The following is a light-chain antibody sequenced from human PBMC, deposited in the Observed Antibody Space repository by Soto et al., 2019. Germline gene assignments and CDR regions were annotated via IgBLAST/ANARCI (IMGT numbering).Light chain of an antibody. CDR2: KAS. J-gene: IGKJ4*01. CDR1: QSLITW. Sequence: DIQMTQSPTTLSASVGDRVTITCRASQSLITWLAWYQQKPGKAPKLLIHKASSLGSGVPSRCSGSGSGTEFTLTISSLQPDDFATYYCQQYNAYPLTFGGGTKVEIK. V-gene: IGKV1-5*03. CDR3: QQYNAYPLT.